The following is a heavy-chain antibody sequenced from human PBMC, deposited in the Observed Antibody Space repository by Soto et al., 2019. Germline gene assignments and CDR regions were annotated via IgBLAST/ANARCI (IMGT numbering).Heavy chain of an antibody. V-gene: IGHV1-18*04. CDR2: ISAYTGKT. CDR3: ARDDSTGYSGSDYLPHYYDMDV. J-gene: IGHJ6*02. D-gene: IGHD5-12*01. CDR1: CYTFSSYG. Sequence: ASVEVSCEASCYTFSSYGISWVRPAPVQGLEWMGWISAYTGKTNYAQKLQGRVTMTTDTSTSTAYMEVRSLRSDDTAVYYCARDDSTGYSGSDYLPHYYDMDVWGQGTTVTVSS.